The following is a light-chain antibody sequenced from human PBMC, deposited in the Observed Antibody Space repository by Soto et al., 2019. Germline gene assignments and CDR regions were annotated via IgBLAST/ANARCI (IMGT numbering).Light chain of an antibody. V-gene: IGLV1-40*01. CDR3: QSSDDSLSIHYV. CDR2: GNT. CDR1: SSNIGSTYD. J-gene: IGLJ1*01. Sequence: QSALTQPPSVSGAPGQRVTISCTGSSSNIGSTYDVQWYQQLPGTAPKLLIHGNTDRPSGVPDRFSGSKSGTSASLAITGLQADDEADDYCQSSDDSLSIHYVFGTGTKGTVL.